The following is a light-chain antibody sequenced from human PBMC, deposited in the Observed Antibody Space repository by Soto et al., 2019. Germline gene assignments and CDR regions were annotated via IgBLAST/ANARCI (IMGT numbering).Light chain of an antibody. CDR3: QVWDSSSDHPVV. CDR1: NIGSKS. J-gene: IGLJ2*01. Sequence: SSELTQPPSVSVAPGKTARITCGGNNIGSKSVHWYQQKPGQAPVLVIYYDSDRPSGIPERFSGSNSGNTATLTIRRVEAGYEADYYCQVWDSSSDHPVVFGGGTKLTVL. CDR2: YDS. V-gene: IGLV3-21*04.